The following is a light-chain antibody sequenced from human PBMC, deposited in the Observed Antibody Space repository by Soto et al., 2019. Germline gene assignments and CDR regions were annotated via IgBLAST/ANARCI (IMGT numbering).Light chain of an antibody. CDR2: DAS. V-gene: IGKV1-5*01. J-gene: IGKJ1*01. Sequence: GDRVTITCRASQSISSWLAWYQQKPGKAPKLLIYDASSLESGVPPRFSGSGSGTEFTLTISSLQPDDFAAYYCQQYNSYSETFGQGTKVDSK. CDR1: QSISSW. CDR3: QQYNSYSET.